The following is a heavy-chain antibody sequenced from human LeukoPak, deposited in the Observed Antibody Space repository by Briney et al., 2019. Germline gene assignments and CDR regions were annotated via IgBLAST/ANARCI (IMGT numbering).Heavy chain of an antibody. CDR2: ISSSGSTI. J-gene: IGHJ4*02. CDR3: ARYDYVWGTHGY. CDR1: GFTFSSYE. Sequence: PGRSLRLSCAASGFTFSSYEMNWVRQAPGKGLEWVSYISSSGSTIYYADSVKGRFTISRDNAKNSLYLQMNSLRAEDTAVYYCARYDYVWGTHGYWGQGTLVTVSS. V-gene: IGHV3-48*03. D-gene: IGHD3-16*01.